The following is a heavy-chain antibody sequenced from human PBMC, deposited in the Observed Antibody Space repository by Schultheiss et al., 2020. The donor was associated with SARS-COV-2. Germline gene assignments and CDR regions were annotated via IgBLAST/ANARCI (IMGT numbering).Heavy chain of an antibody. CDR1: GFTFSSYW. Sequence: GESLKISCAASGFTFSSYWMSWVRQAPGKGLEWVANIKQDGSEKYYVDSVKGRFTISRDNSKNTLYLQMNSLRDEDTAVYYCARRGYTFGSPTFDYWGQGTLVTVSS. J-gene: IGHJ4*02. D-gene: IGHD5-18*01. CDR2: IKQDGSEK. CDR3: ARRGYTFGSPTFDY. V-gene: IGHV3-7*01.